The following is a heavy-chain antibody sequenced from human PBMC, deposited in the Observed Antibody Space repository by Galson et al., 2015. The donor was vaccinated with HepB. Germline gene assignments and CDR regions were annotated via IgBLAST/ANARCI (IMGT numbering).Heavy chain of an antibody. Sequence: SLRLSCAASGFTFSDYWIHWVRQAPGKGLVWVSRIHPDGSFRGYADFVKGRFTISRDNTRKTVYLQMNSLAIEDTAVYYCTRDRGYGGPFDHWGRGTLVTVSS. CDR2: IHPDGSFR. J-gene: IGHJ4*02. V-gene: IGHV3-74*01. CDR1: GFTFSDYW. CDR3: TRDRGYGGPFDH. D-gene: IGHD4-23*01.